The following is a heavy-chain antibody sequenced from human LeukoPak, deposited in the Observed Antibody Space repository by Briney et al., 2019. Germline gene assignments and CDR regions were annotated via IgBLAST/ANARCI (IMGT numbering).Heavy chain of an antibody. V-gene: IGHV3-66*01. CDR1: GFTVSNNY. CDR2: IYSGGST. J-gene: IGHJ4*02. CDR3: AKSMISSWDYFDS. D-gene: IGHD6-13*01. Sequence: PGGSLRLSCAASGFTVSNNYMSWVRQAPGKGLEWVSVIYSGGSTYYADSVKGRFTISRDKSKNTLYLQMNSLRVEDTAVYYCAKSMISSWDYFDSWGQGTLVTVSS.